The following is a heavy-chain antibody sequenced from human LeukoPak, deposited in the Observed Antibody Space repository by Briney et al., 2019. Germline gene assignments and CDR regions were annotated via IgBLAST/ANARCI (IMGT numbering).Heavy chain of an antibody. D-gene: IGHD4-23*01. V-gene: IGHV4-59*04. CDR3: ARHSDYVGDSSLDTDAFDV. CDR1: GGSISSYY. CDR2: IYYSGST. Sequence: SETLSLTCTVSGGSISSYYWSWVRQPPGKGLEWIATIYYSGSTYYNPSLKSRVTISVDTSNNQFSLTLSPVTAADTAMYYCARHSDYVGDSSLDTDAFDVWGRGTMVTVSS. J-gene: IGHJ3*01.